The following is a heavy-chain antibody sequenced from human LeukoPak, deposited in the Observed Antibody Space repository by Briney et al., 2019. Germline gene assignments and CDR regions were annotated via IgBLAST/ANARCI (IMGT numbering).Heavy chain of an antibody. CDR3: ARVDYYGSGTYYHPTDY. V-gene: IGHV3-21*01. CDR2: ISSSSSYI. J-gene: IGHJ4*02. Sequence: GGSLRLSCAASGFTFSSYSMNWVRQAPGKGLEWVSSISSSSSYIYYADSVKGRFTISRDNAKNSLYLQMNSLRAEDTAVYYCARVDYYGSGTYYHPTDYWGQGTLVTVSS. D-gene: IGHD3-10*01. CDR1: GFTFSSYS.